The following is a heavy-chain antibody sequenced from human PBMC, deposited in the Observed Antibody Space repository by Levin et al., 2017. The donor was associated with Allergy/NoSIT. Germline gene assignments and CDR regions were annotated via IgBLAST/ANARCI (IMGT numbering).Heavy chain of an antibody. CDR1: GGSIRSYY. J-gene: IGHJ6*03. Sequence: SQTLSLTCTVSGGSIRSYYWSWIRQPPGKGLEWIGYIYYSGSTNYNPSLKSRVTISVDTSKNQFSLKLSSVTAADTAVYYCARDALDIVVVPAAMSNLVYYYYMDVWGKGTTVTVSS. CDR3: ARDALDIVVVPAAMSNLVYYYYMDV. D-gene: IGHD2-2*03. V-gene: IGHV4-59*01. CDR2: IYYSGST.